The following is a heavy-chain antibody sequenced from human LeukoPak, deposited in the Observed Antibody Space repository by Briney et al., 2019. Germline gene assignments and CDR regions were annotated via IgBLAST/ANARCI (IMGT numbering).Heavy chain of an antibody. V-gene: IGHV3-7*03. J-gene: IGHJ6*02. CDR3: ARGGGLDV. CDR1: GFTSSAYH. D-gene: IGHD3-16*01. Sequence: GGSLRLSCASSGFTSSAYHMNWARQAPGKGLEWVASINHNGNVNYYVDSVKGRFTISRDNAKNSLYLQMSNLRAEDTAVYFCARGGGLDVWGQGATVTVSS. CDR2: INHNGNVN.